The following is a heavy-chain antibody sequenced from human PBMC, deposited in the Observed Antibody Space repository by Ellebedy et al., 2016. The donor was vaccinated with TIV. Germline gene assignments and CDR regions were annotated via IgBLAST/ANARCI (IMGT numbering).Heavy chain of an antibody. V-gene: IGHV4-34*01. J-gene: IGHJ5*02. D-gene: IGHD1-1*01. CDR2: INHSGST. Sequence: SETLSLTXAVYGGSFSGYYWSWIRQPPGKGLEWIGEINHSGSTNYNPSLKSRVTISVDTSKNQFSLKLSSVTAADTAVYYCARGLGTIEAWGQGTLVTVSS. CDR1: GGSFSGYY. CDR3: ARGLGTIEA.